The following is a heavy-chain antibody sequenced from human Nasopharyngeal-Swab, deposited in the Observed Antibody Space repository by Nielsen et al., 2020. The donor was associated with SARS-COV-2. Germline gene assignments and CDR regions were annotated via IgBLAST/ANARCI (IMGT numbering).Heavy chain of an antibody. CDR1: GYSFTSYW. CDR3: ARLGGYCSSTSCYLGDYYMDV. J-gene: IGHJ6*03. CDR2: IYPGDSDT. D-gene: IGHD2-2*03. V-gene: IGHV5-51*01. Sequence: KVSCKGSGYSFTSYWIGWVRQMPGKGLEWMGIIYPGDSDTRYSPSFQGQVTISADKSISTAYLQWSSLKASDTAMYYCARLGGYCSSTSCYLGDYYMDVWGKGTTVTVSS.